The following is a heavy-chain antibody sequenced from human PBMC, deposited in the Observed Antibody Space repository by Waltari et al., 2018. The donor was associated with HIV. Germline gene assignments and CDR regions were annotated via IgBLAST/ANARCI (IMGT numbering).Heavy chain of an antibody. Sequence: QVQLQESGPGLVKPSETVSLTCTVSGGSISSYYWTWIRQPPGKGLGWIGYIYYIGITNYNPSLKSRVTISVDTSKNQFSLKLSSVTAADTAVYYCARVSSGGGGGNRYFDYWGQGALVTVSS. V-gene: IGHV4-59*01. CDR1: GGSISSYY. J-gene: IGHJ4*02. D-gene: IGHD2-15*01. CDR3: ARVSSGGGGGNRYFDY. CDR2: IYYIGIT.